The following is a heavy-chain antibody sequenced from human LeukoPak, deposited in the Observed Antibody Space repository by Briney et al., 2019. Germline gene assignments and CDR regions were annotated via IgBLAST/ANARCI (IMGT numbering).Heavy chain of an antibody. D-gene: IGHD6-19*01. V-gene: IGHV4-39*07. Sequence: SETLSLTCTVSGGSISSSSYYWGWIRQPPGKGLEWTGSIYYSGSTYYNPSLKSRVTISVDTSKNQFSLKLSSVTAADTAVYYCAREYVAAVAGTYFDYWGQGTLVTASS. CDR2: IYYSGST. CDR1: GGSISSSSYY. J-gene: IGHJ4*02. CDR3: AREYVAAVAGTYFDY.